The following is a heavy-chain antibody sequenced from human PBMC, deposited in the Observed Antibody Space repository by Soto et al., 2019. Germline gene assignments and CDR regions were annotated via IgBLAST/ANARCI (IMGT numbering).Heavy chain of an antibody. J-gene: IGHJ4*02. CDR1: GCTCISYA. D-gene: IGHD2-2*01. CDR2: ISGSGGST. Sequence: VGSLRLSCAASGCTCISYAMSWVRQATGKGLEWVSAISGSGGSTYYADSVKGRFTISRDNSKNTLYLQMNSLRAEDAAVYYCAKNGEVVVPAAPPFYWGQGTLVTVSS. V-gene: IGHV3-23*01. CDR3: AKNGEVVVPAAPPFY.